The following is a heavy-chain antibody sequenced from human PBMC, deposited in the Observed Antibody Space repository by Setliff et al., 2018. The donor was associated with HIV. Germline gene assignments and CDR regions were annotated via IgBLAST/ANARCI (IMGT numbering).Heavy chain of an antibody. CDR1: GYTFTGYY. CDR2: INPNSGDT. J-gene: IGHJ6*03. V-gene: IGHV1-2*06. D-gene: IGHD2-2*01. CDR3: ARGSTAVNYYYYYIDV. Sequence: ASVKVSCKSSGYTFTGYYMHWVRQAPGQGLEWMGRINPNSGDTNYAQKFKGRVTMTRDTSISTAYMEVTRLRSDDTAVYYCARGSTAVNYYYYYIDVWGKGTTVTVSS.